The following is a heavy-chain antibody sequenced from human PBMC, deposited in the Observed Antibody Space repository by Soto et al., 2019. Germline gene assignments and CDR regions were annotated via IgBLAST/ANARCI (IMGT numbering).Heavy chain of an antibody. J-gene: IGHJ4*02. CDR1: GFTFSDYS. Sequence: EVQLVESGGGLVKPGGSLRLSCAASGFTFSDYSMNWVRQAPGKGLEWVSSISSSGSYIYYADSMKGRFTISRDNAKNSLHLQMNSLRAADTGVYYCARGTLSGWPEWGQGTLATVSS. CDR2: ISSSGSYI. V-gene: IGHV3-21*01. CDR3: ARGTLSGWPE. D-gene: IGHD6-19*01.